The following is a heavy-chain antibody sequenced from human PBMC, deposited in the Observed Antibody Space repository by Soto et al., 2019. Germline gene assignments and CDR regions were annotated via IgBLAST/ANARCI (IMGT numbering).Heavy chain of an antibody. CDR3: ARCIQQDYYYCMDV. D-gene: IGHD5-18*01. V-gene: IGHV1-3*01. Sequence: ASVKVSCKASGYTFTSYAMHWVRQAPGQRLEWMGWINAGNGNTKYSQKFQGRVTITTDTSTSTVYMELRNLRSDDTAVYYCARCIQQDYYYCMDVWGQGTTVTVSS. J-gene: IGHJ6*02. CDR1: GYTFTSYA. CDR2: INAGNGNT.